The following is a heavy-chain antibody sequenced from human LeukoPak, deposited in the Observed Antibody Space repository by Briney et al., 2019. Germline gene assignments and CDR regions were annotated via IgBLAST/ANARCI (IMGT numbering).Heavy chain of an antibody. V-gene: IGHV4-34*01. D-gene: IGHD6-13*01. CDR2: INHSGST. J-gene: IGHJ5*02. CDR3: ARGRFRGLSKATSAAAPFDP. CDR1: GGSISTYY. Sequence: SETLSLTCTVSGGSISTYYWSWSRQPPGKGLEWIGEINHSGSTNYNPSLKSRVTISVDTSKNQFSLKLSSVTAADTAVYYCARGRFRGLSKATSAAAPFDPWGQGTLVTVSS.